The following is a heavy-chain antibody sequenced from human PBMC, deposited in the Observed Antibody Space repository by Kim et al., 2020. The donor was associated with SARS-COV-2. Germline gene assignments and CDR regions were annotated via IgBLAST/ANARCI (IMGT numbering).Heavy chain of an antibody. CDR1: GFTFSSYG. Sequence: GGSLRLSCAASGFTFSSYGMHWVRQAPGKGLEWVAVIWYDGSNKYYADSVKGRFTISRDNSKNTLYLQMNSLRAEDTAVYYCARPPSGSYFGGLDYWGQGTLVTVSS. CDR3: ARPPSGSYFGGLDY. D-gene: IGHD1-26*01. V-gene: IGHV3-33*01. J-gene: IGHJ4*02. CDR2: IWYDGSNK.